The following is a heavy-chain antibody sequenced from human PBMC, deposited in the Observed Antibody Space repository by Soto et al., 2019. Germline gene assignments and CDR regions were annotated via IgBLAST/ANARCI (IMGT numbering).Heavy chain of an antibody. D-gene: IGHD2-2*01. Sequence: GGSLRLSCAASGFTVSNNYINWVRQAPGKGLEWVSIIYSGGSTYYADSVKGRFTISRDNSKNTLYLQMTSLRAEDTAVYYCARVSVVGVPYGMDVWGQGTTVTVSS. CDR2: IYSGGST. CDR1: GFTVSNNY. CDR3: ARVSVVGVPYGMDV. V-gene: IGHV3-66*01. J-gene: IGHJ6*02.